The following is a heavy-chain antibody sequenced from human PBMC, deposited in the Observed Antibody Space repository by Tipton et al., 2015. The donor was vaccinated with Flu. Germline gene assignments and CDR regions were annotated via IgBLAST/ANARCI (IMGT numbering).Heavy chain of an antibody. Sequence: SLRLSCAASGFTFSNAWMSWVRQAPGKGLEWVGRIKSKTDGGTTDYAAPVKGRFTLSRDDSKNTLYLQMNSLKTEDTAVYYCTTHGRLLWFGELLNYYYYGMDVWGQGTTVTVSS. CDR1: GFTFSNAW. CDR3: TTHGRLLWFGELLNYYYYGMDV. J-gene: IGHJ6*02. D-gene: IGHD3-10*01. CDR2: IKSKTDGGTT. V-gene: IGHV3-15*01.